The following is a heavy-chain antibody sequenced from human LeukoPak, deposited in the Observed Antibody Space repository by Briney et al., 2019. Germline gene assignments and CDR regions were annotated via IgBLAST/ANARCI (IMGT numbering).Heavy chain of an antibody. CDR1: GFTFTSSA. CDR3: AADGGYQLLRHSYYGMDV. V-gene: IGHV1-58*01. D-gene: IGHD2-2*01. Sequence: SVKVSCKASGFTFTSSAVQWVRQARGQRLEWIGWIVVGSGNTNYAQKFQERVTITRDMSTSTAYMELSSLRSEDTVVYYCAADGGYQLLRHSYYGMDVWGKGTTVTVSS. CDR2: IVVGSGNT. J-gene: IGHJ6*04.